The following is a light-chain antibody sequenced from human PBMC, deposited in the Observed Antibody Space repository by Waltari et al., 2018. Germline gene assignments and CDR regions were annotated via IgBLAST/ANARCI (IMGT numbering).Light chain of an antibody. Sequence: SLGERATINCKSSQSVLYSSNNKNYLAWYQQKPGQPPKLLISWASTRESGVPDRFSGSGSGTDFTLTISSLQAEDVAVYYCQQYYSTPRTFGQGTKLEIK. CDR3: QQYYSTPRT. CDR1: QSVLYSSNNKNY. V-gene: IGKV4-1*01. J-gene: IGKJ2*02. CDR2: WAS.